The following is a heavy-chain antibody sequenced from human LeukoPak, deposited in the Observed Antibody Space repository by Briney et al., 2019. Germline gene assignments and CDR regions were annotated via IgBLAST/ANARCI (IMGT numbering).Heavy chain of an antibody. J-gene: IGHJ4*02. V-gene: IGHV4-61*02. Sequence: PSETLSLTCTVSGCSLSSGSYNWGWHRQRAGMGLESIGRIYTSGSTNYNPSLKSRVTISVDASKNQFSLNLSSVTAADTAVYYCARGRWSYFNYWGQGTLVTVSS. D-gene: IGHD2-15*01. CDR1: GCSLSSGSYN. CDR2: IYTSGST. CDR3: ARGRWSYFNY.